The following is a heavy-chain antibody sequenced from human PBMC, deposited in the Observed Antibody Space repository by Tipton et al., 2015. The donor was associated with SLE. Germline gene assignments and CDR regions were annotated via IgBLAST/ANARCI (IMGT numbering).Heavy chain of an antibody. J-gene: IGHJ4*02. V-gene: IGHV4-4*08. CDR1: GGSISSYY. CDR2: IYTSGST. D-gene: IGHD2-15*01. CDR3: ARGGGSCPGYYFDY. Sequence: TLSLTCTVSGGSISSYYWSWIRQPPGKGLEWIGYIYTSGSTNYNPSLKSRVTISVDTSKNQFSLKLSSVTAADTAVYYCARGGGSCPGYYFDYWGQGTLVTVSS.